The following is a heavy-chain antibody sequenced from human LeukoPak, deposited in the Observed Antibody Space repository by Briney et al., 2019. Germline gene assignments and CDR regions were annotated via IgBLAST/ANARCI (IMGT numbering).Heavy chain of an antibody. CDR3: ARGYCTSSSCYNDY. V-gene: IGHV3-30*03. CDR2: MSFDVNNK. D-gene: IGHD2-2*02. Sequence: GGSLRLSCIASEFTFSNYGMQWVRQAPGKGLEWVATMSFDVNNKYYADSVRGRFTISRDNSKNTLYLQMNSLGAEDTAVYSCARGYCTSSSCYNDYWGQGTLVTVSS. J-gene: IGHJ4*02. CDR1: EFTFSNYG.